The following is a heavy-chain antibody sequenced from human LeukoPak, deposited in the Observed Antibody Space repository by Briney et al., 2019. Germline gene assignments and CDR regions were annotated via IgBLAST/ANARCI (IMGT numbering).Heavy chain of an antibody. CDR2: INPNSGGT. Sequence: ASVKVSCKASGYTFTGYSMHWVRQAPGQGLEWMGWINPNSGGTNYAQKFQGRVTMTRDTSISTAYMELSRLRSDDTAVYYCAPSPYNNGWYLFDYWGQGTLVTVSS. D-gene: IGHD6-19*01. CDR3: APSPYNNGWYLFDY. J-gene: IGHJ4*02. V-gene: IGHV1-2*02. CDR1: GYTFTGYS.